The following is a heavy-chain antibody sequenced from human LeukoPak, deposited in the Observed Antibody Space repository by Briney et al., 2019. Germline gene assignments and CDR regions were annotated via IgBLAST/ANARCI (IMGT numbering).Heavy chain of an antibody. D-gene: IGHD7-27*01. J-gene: IGHJ3*02. CDR2: IYTSGST. V-gene: IGHV4-61*02. CDR3: ARRLNGDETYAFDI. Sequence: PSHTLSLTCTVSGGSISSGSYYWSWIRQPAGKGLEWIGRIYTSGSTYYNPSLKSRVTISIDTSKNQFSLKLSSVTAADTGVYFCARRLNGDETYAFDIWGQGAMVTVSS. CDR1: GGSISSGSYY.